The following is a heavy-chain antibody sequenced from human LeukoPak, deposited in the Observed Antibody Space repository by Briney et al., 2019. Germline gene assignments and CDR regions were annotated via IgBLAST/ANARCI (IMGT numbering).Heavy chain of an antibody. CDR1: GGSVNNNY. Sequence: PSETLSLTCSVSGGSVNNNYWSWIRQPPGKGLEWLGYIYYRGSTNYNPSLKSRVTISVDTSKNQFSLKLSSVTAADTAVYYCARERYDIVVWGQGTTVTVSS. CDR3: ARERYDIVV. J-gene: IGHJ6*02. V-gene: IGHV4-59*02. CDR2: IYYRGST.